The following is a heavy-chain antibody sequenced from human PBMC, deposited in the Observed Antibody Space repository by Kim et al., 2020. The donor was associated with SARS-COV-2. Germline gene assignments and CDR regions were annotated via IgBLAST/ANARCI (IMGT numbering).Heavy chain of an antibody. CDR2: INAGNGNT. CDR3: ARSKRITIFGVVIPTPNWFDP. V-gene: IGHV1-3*01. J-gene: IGHJ5*02. CDR1: GYTFTSYA. Sequence: ASVKVSCKASGYTFTSYAMHWVRQAPGQRLEWMGWINAGNGNTKYSQKFQGRVTITRDTSASTAYMELNSLRSEDTAVYYCARSKRITIFGVVIPTPNWFDPWGQGTLVTVSS. D-gene: IGHD3-3*01.